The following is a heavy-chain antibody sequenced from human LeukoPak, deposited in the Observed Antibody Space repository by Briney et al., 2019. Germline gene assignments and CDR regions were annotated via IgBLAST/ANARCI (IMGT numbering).Heavy chain of an antibody. CDR3: ARANPGYSSGWERYFQH. V-gene: IGHV1-46*01. D-gene: IGHD6-19*01. CDR1: GYTFTSYY. CDR2: INPSGGST. Sequence: GASVKVSCKASGYTFTSYYMHWVRQAPGQGLEWMGIINPSGGSTSYAQKFQGRVTMTRDTSMSTVYMELSSLRSEDTAVYYCARANPGYSSGWERYFQHWGQGTLVTVSS. J-gene: IGHJ1*01.